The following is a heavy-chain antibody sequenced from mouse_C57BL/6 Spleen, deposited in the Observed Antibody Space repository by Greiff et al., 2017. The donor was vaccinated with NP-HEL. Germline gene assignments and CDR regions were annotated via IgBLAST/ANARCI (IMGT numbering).Heavy chain of an antibody. J-gene: IGHJ2*01. V-gene: IGHV1-81*01. D-gene: IGHD4-1*01. CDR3: ARSGANCHVFYFGY. CDR1: GYTFTSYG. Sequence: QVQLQQSGAELARPGASVKLSCKASGYTFTSYGISWVKQRTGQGLEWIGEIYPRSGNTYYNEKFKGKATLTADKSSSTAYMALRSLTSEDSAVYSSARSGANCHVFYFGYWGPATTLTVSS. CDR2: IYPRSGNT.